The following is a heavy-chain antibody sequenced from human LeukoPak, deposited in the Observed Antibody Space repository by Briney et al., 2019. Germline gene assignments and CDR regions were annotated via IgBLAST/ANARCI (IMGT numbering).Heavy chain of an antibody. J-gene: IGHJ4*02. CDR3: AISTPPVVSTFDY. V-gene: IGHV3-23*01. Sequence: GGSLRLSCAVSGFTFSHYGMSWVRQAPGTGLEWVSTISGGGGYTYYTDSVKGRFTISRDNSKNTLYLQMNNLRAEDTAVYYCAISTPPVVSTFDYWGQGTLVTVSS. CDR2: ISGGGGYT. D-gene: IGHD2/OR15-2a*01. CDR1: GFTFSHYG.